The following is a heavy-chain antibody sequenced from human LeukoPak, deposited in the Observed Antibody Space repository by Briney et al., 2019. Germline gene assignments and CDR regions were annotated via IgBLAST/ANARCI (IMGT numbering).Heavy chain of an antibody. CDR3: AKAGYCTNGVCYRWYYFDY. J-gene: IGHJ4*02. CDR1: GFTFSSYA. D-gene: IGHD2-8*01. Sequence: GGSLRLSCAASGFTFSSYAMSWVRQAPGKGLEWVSAISGSGGSTYYADSVKGRFTISRDNSKSTLYLQMNSLRAEDTAVYYCAKAGYCTNGVCYRWYYFDYWGQGTLVTVSS. V-gene: IGHV3-23*01. CDR2: ISGSGGST.